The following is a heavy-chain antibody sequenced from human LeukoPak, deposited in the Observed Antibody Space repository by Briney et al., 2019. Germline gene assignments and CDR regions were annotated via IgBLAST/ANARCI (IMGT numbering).Heavy chain of an antibody. CDR3: ARDGYSSSSGCYYYYYMDV. V-gene: IGHV1-2*02. D-gene: IGHD6-6*01. CDR2: INPNSGGT. CDR1: GYTFTGYY. J-gene: IGHJ6*03. Sequence: ASVKVSCKASGYTFTGYYMHWVRQAPGQGLEWMGWINPNSGGTNYAQKFQGRVTMTRDTSTSTAYMELSRLRSDDTAVYYCARDGYSSSSGCYYYYYMDVWGKGTTVTVSS.